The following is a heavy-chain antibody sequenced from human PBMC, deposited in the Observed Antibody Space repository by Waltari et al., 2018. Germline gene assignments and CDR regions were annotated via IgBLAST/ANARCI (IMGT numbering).Heavy chain of an antibody. J-gene: IGHJ4*02. Sequence: QVQLQESGPGLVKPSATLSLTCTVSGGSISSYYWGWIRQPPGKGLEWIGYIYYSGSTHYNPSLKSRVTISVDTSKNQFSLKVSSVTAADTAVYYCARGGEIATRPFDYWGQGTLVTVSS. CDR1: GGSISSYY. CDR2: IYYSGST. CDR3: ARGGEIATRPFDY. D-gene: IGHD6-6*01. V-gene: IGHV4-59*01.